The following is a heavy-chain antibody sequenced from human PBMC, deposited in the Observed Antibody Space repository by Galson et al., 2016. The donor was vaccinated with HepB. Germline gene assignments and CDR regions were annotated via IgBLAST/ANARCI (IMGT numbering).Heavy chain of an antibody. CDR3: AKAGYHGADAYYYYFDY. CDR2: TAYDGSNK. Sequence: SLRLSCAASGFTFSSYAMSWVRQAPGKGLEWVAVTAYDGSNKYYADSVKGRFTISRDNSKNTLYLQMNSLRPEDTAVYFCAKAGYHGADAYYYYFDYWGQGTLVTVSS. D-gene: IGHD3-16*01. CDR1: GFTFSSYA. V-gene: IGHV3-30*18. J-gene: IGHJ4*02.